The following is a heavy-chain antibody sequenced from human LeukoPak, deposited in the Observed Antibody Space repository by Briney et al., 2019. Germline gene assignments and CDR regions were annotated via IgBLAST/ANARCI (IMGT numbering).Heavy chain of an antibody. CDR2: ISGSGGST. J-gene: IGHJ4*02. CDR3: AKDQVVVIATFDY. Sequence: GGSLRLSCAASGFIFSNYGMSWVRQAPGKGLEWVSAISGSGGSTYYADSVKGRFSISRDNSKNTLYLQMNSLRAEDTAVYYCAKDQVVVIATFDYWGQGTLVTVSS. V-gene: IGHV3-23*01. CDR1: GFIFSNYG. D-gene: IGHD2-21*01.